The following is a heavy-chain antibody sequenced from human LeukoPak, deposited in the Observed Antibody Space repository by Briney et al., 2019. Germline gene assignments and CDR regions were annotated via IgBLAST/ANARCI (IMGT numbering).Heavy chain of an antibody. CDR1: GYTFTSYG. J-gene: IGHJ4*02. CDR2: ISAYNGNT. CDR3: ARDAENLNYDILTGYYTPPGDY. V-gene: IGHV1-18*01. D-gene: IGHD3-9*01. Sequence: ASVKVSCKASGYTFTSYGISWVRQAPGQGLEWMGWISAYNGNTSYAQKLQGRVTMTTDTSTSTAYMELRSLRSDDTAVYYCARDAENLNYDILTGYYTPPGDYWGQGTLVTVSS.